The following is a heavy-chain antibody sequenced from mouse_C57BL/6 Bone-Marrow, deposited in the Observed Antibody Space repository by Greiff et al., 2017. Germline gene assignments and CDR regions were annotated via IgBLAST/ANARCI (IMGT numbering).Heavy chain of an antibody. Sequence: EVKLQQSGPELVKPGASVKISCKASGYTFTDYYMNWVKQSHGKSLEWIGDINPNNGGTSYNQKFKGKATLTVDKSSSPAYMELRSLTSEDSAVYYCARCSNWYFDVWGTGTTVTVSS. CDR2: INPNNGGT. CDR1: GYTFTDYY. CDR3: ARCSNWYFDV. V-gene: IGHV1-26*01. D-gene: IGHD1-1*01. J-gene: IGHJ1*03.